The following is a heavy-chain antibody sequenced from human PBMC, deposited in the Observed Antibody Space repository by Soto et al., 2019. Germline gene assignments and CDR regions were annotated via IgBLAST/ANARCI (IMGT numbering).Heavy chain of an antibody. V-gene: IGHV1-18*01. CDR2: ISAYDGKT. Sequence: ASVKVSCKASGYTFTSYGINWVRQAPGQGLELMGWISAYDGKTTYAEKFQGRVTMTTDASTSTAYMELWSLRSDDTAVYYCARDPHEYWTSYWFDPWGQGTLVTVSS. CDR1: GYTFTSYG. CDR3: ARDPHEYWTSYWFDP. D-gene: IGHD3-3*01. J-gene: IGHJ5*02.